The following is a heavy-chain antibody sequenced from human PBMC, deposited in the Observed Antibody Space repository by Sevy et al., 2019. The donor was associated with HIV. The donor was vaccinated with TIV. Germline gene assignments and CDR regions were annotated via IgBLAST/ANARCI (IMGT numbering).Heavy chain of an antibody. CDR1: GGTFSGFA. CDR3: AREVGSGWYYGMDV. D-gene: IGHD6-19*01. CDR2: IIPSFGTI. Sequence: ASVKVSCKASGGTFSGFAISWVRQAPGQGLEWLGGIIPSFGTIKYTQKFQGRVTITADESTSTAYMELSSLRSEDTAVYYCAREVGSGWYYGMDVWGLGTTVTVSS. V-gene: IGHV1-69*13. J-gene: IGHJ6*02.